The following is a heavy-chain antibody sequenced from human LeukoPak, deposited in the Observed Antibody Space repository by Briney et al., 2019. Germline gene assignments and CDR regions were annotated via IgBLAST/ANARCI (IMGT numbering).Heavy chain of an antibody. D-gene: IGHD6-13*01. CDR1: GDSVSSNSAA. V-gene: IGHV6-1*01. CDR3: ARGAWSSSWSGDDAFDI. CDR2: TYYRSKWYN. J-gene: IGHJ3*02. Sequence: SQTLSLTCAISGDSVSSNSAAWNWIRQSPSRGLEWLGRTYYRSKWYNDYAVSVKSRIAINPDTSKNQFSLQLNSVTPEDTAVYYCARGAWSSSWSGDDAFDIWGQGTMVTVSS.